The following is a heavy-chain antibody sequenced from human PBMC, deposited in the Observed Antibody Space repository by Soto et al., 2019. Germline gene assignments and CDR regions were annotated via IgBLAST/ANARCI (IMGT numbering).Heavy chain of an antibody. D-gene: IGHD5-18*01. CDR2: ISYDGSNK. CDR1: GFTFSSYG. J-gene: IGHJ4*02. Sequence: GGSLRLSCAASGFTFSSYGMHWVRQAPGKGLEWVAVISYDGSNKYYADSVKGRFTISRDNSKNTLYLQMNSLRAEDTAVYYCAKVDTAMVTGVVSHPFDYWGQGTLVTVSS. CDR3: AKVDTAMVTGVVSHPFDY. V-gene: IGHV3-30*18.